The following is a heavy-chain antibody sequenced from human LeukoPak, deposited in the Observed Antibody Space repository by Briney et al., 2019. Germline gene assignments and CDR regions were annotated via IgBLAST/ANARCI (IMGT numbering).Heavy chain of an antibody. CDR2: INWNGGST. J-gene: IGHJ3*02. CDR1: GFTFDDYA. D-gene: IGHD2-2*01. V-gene: IGHV3-20*01. Sequence: GGSLRLSCAASGFTFDDYAMHWVRQAPGKGLEWVSGINWNGGSTGYADSVKGRFTISRDNAKNSLYLQMNSLRAEDTAVYHCARERGAFDQLLSDAFDIWGQGTMVTVSS. CDR3: ARERGAFDQLLSDAFDI.